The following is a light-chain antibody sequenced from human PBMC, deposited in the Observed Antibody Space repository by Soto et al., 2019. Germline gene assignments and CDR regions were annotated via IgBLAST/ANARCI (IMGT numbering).Light chain of an antibody. V-gene: IGLV2-14*01. J-gene: IGLJ2*01. CDR2: DVS. CDR1: SSDVGGYNY. Sequence: QSVLTQPASVSGSPGQSITISCTGTSSDVGGYNYVSWYQQHPGKAPKVMIYDVSNRPSGVSNRFSGSKSGNTASLTISGLQAEDEADYYCSSYTSSSTLVFGGGTKVTLL. CDR3: SSYTSSSTLV.